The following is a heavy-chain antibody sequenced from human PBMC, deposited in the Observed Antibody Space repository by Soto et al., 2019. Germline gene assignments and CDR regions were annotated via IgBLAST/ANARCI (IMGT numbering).Heavy chain of an antibody. CDR2: IYHSGST. CDR3: SSQTYSYAWHH. Sequence: SETLSLTCAVSSGSISSNWWSCVRQPPGKGLEYIGEIYHSGSTHYNPSLQSRVTISVDNSRTYFSLDLSCVTAADTAVYYCSSQTYSYAWHHWGQGIQVTVSS. D-gene: IGHD5-18*01. CDR1: SGSISSNW. J-gene: IGHJ5*02. V-gene: IGHV4-4*02.